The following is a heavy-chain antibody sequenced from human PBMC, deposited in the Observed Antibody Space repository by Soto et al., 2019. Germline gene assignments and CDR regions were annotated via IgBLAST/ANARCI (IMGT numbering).Heavy chain of an antibody. J-gene: IGHJ6*02. Sequence: PGESLKISCKGSEFSFSNYWIGWVRQMPGKGLEWIGIIYPGDSDTRYSPASQGQVTISADKSISTAYLQWSSLKASDTAMYYCAGGGVRGVITRTRDYYGMDVWGQGTTVTVS. CDR3: AGGGVRGVITRTRDYYGMDV. CDR1: EFSFSNYW. CDR2: IYPGDSDT. D-gene: IGHD3-10*01. V-gene: IGHV5-51*01.